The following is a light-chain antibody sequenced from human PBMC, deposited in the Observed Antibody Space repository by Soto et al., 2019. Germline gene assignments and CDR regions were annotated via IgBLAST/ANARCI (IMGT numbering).Light chain of an antibody. V-gene: IGLV2-14*01. CDR1: SSDVGNYNY. Sequence: HSALTQSASVSGSPGQSITISCTGTSSDVGNYNYVSWYQQHPGEVPKLIIFNVNNRPSGVSNRFSGSKSGNTASLTISGLQAEVDADYYSSPFTSRTTHVSGTGTKV. CDR2: NVN. J-gene: IGLJ1*01. CDR3: SPFTSRTTHV.